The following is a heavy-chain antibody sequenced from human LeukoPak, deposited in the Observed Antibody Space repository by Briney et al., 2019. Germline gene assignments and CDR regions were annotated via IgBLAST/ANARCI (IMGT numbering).Heavy chain of an antibody. V-gene: IGHV3-23*01. J-gene: IGHJ4*01. CDR2: ICGSGGST. CDR1: GFTFTSYA. D-gene: IGHD1-26*01. CDR3: AKAHGGSYHSGID. Sequence: GRSLRLSCAASGFTFTSYAMNWVRQAPGKGLEWVSGICGSGGSTYYADSVKGRFSISRDNSKNTLYLQLNSLRVDDTAEYYCAKAHGGSYHSGIDWGQGTLVIVSS.